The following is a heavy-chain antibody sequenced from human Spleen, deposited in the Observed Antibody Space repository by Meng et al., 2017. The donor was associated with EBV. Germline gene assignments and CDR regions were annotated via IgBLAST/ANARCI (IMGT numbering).Heavy chain of an antibody. CDR2: ISGSGSTI. CDR1: GFNFSDYY. Sequence: QGQVVESVGGLVKPGGSLRLSCAASGFNFSDYYMSWIRQAPGKGLEWVSYISGSGSTIYYADSVKGRYTVSRDNAKNSLYLQMNSLRAEDTAVYYCASRRPGSIRATLGYWGQGTLVTVSS. J-gene: IGHJ4*02. D-gene: IGHD6-25*01. CDR3: ASRRPGSIRATLGY. V-gene: IGHV3-11*01.